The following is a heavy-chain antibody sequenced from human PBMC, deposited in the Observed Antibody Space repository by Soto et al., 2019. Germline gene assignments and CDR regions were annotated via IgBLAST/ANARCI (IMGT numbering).Heavy chain of an antibody. V-gene: IGHV4-34*01. CDR1: GGSFSGYY. J-gene: IGHJ6*02. D-gene: IGHD3-9*01. CDR3: ATLRLRYVGWSIPRKYYYVRDV. Sequence: SETLSLTCAVYGGSFSGYYWSWIRKPPGPGLEWIGEINHSGSTNYNPSLKSRVTISVDTSKNQFSLKLSSVTAADTAVYYCATLRLRYVGWSIPRKYYYVRDVWGQGTTVTVSS. CDR2: INHSGST.